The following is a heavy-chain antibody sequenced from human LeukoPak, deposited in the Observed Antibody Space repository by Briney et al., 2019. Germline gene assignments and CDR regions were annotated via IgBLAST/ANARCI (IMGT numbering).Heavy chain of an antibody. CDR3: SRGLDSRKLGY. V-gene: IGHV4-31*03. D-gene: IGHD3-22*01. CDR2: IHPSGML. J-gene: IGHJ4*02. Sequence: SENLSLTCTVSGASFNSDDQYWNWIRQSPGKGLEWIGSIHPSGMLYNNPSLESRVTMSRDTSKNRFSLNLNSVTAADTAVYFCSRGLDSRKLGYWGQGILVTVSS. CDR1: GASFNSDDQY.